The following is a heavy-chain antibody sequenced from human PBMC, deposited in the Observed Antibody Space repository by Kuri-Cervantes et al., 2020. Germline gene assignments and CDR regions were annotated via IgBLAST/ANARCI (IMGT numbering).Heavy chain of an antibody. V-gene: IGHV4-61*08. D-gene: IGHD3-10*01. J-gene: IGHJ6*02. CDR3: AREYYYGSGRVDV. CDR1: GGPVSSAGYY. Sequence: SETLSLTCTVSGGPVSSAGYYWSWIRQPPGKGLEWIGYIYYSGSTNYNPSLKSRVTISVDTSKNQFSLKLSSVTAADTAVYYCAREYYYGSGRVDVWGQGTTVTVSS. CDR2: IYYSGST.